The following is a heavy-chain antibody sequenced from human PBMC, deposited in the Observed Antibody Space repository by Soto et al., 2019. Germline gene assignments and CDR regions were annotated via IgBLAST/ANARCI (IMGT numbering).Heavy chain of an antibody. CDR2: IYWDDDK. CDR3: EARSGYAHGYWYFDL. V-gene: IGHV2-5*02. CDR1: GFSLSTSGVG. Sequence: QITLKESGPTLVKPTQPLTLTCTFSGFSLSTSGVGVGWIRQPPGKALEWLALIYWDDDKRYSPSLKSRLTITKDTSKNQVVLTMTNMDHVDTATYYCEARSGYAHGYWYFDLWGRGTLVTVSS. D-gene: IGHD5-12*01. J-gene: IGHJ2*01.